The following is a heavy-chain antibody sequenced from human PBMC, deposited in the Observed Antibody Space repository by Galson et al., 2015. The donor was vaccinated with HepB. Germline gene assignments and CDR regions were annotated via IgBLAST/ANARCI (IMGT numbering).Heavy chain of an antibody. CDR1: GGSISSGDYY. J-gene: IGHJ2*01. Sequence: TLSLTCTVSGGSISSGDYYWSWIRQPPGKGLEWIGYIYYSGSTYYNPSLKSRVTISVDTSKNQFSLKLSSVTAADTAVYYCARHHITIFGVVPLSYFDLWAVAPWSLSPQ. CDR3: ARHHITIFGVVPLSYFDL. V-gene: IGHV4-30-4*01. CDR2: IYYSGST. D-gene: IGHD3-3*01.